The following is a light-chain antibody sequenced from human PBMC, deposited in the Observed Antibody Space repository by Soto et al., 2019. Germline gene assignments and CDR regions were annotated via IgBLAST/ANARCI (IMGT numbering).Light chain of an antibody. CDR1: SSDVGGYNY. CDR2: DVS. Sequence: HSVLTRPRSVSGSPGQSVTISCTGTSSDVGGYNYVSWYQQHPGKAPRLMIYDVSKRPSGVPDRFSGSKSGNTASLTISGLQAEDEADYYCCSYAGSDNYVFGTGTKVTV. J-gene: IGLJ1*01. V-gene: IGLV2-11*01. CDR3: CSYAGSDNYV.